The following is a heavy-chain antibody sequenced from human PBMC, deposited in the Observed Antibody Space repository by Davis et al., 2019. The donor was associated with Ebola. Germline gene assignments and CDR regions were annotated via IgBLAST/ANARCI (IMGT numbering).Heavy chain of an antibody. CDR3: VTEVIILMTSDF. Sequence: PGGSLRLSCAASGFTFSGSAMHWVRQASGKGLEWVGRIRSKANSYATAYAASIKGRFTISRDDSKNTAYLQMNSLKTEDTAVYYCVTEVIILMTSDFWGQGSLVTVSS. D-gene: IGHD2-8*02. CDR2: IRSKANSYAT. CDR1: GFTFSGSA. J-gene: IGHJ4*02. V-gene: IGHV3-73*01.